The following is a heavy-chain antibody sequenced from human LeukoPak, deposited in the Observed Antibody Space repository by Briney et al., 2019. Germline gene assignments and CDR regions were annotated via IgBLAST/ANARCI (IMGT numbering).Heavy chain of an antibody. J-gene: IGHJ4*02. D-gene: IGHD1-26*01. CDR3: AKGIVGATRKINFFDY. CDR2: ISGSGGST. V-gene: IGHV3-23*01. Sequence: GGSLRLSCAASGFTFSSYAMSWVRQAPGKGLEWVSAISGSGGSTYYADSVKGRFTISRDNPKHTLYLQMNSLRAEDTAVYYCAKGIVGATRKINFFDYWGQGTLVTVSS. CDR1: GFTFSSYA.